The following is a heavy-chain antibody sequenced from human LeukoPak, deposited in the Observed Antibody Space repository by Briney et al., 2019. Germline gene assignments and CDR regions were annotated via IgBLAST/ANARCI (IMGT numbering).Heavy chain of an antibody. CDR3: ARVSGYDYYYYYYMDV. CDR1: GGSISSYY. CDR2: IYYSGST. Sequence: SVTLSLTCTVSGGSISSYYWSWIRQPPGKGLEWIGYIYYSGSTNYNPSLKSRVTISVDTSKNQFSLKLSSVTAADTAVYYCARVSGYDYYYYYYMDVWGKGTTVTVSS. J-gene: IGHJ6*03. D-gene: IGHD5-12*01. V-gene: IGHV4-59*01.